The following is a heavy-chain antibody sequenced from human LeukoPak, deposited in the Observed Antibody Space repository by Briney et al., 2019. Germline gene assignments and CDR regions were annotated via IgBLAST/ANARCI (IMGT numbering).Heavy chain of an antibody. D-gene: IGHD3-16*01. CDR1: GFTFSDYY. Sequence: PGGSLRLSCAASGFTFSDYYVSWIRQAPGKGLEWVSYISSSGSTIYYADSVKGRFTISRDNAKNSLYLQMNSLRAEDTAVYYCAKVLGAARQAFDIWGQGTMVTVSS. CDR3: AKVLGAARQAFDI. V-gene: IGHV3-11*01. J-gene: IGHJ3*02. CDR2: ISSSGSTI.